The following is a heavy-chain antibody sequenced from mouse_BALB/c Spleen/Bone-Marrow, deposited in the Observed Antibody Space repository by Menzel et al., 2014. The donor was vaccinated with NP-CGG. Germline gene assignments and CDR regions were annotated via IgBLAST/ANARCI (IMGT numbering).Heavy chain of an antibody. V-gene: IGHV1-7*01. CDR3: VRPYGNYVGFAH. Sequence: QVQLQQPGAELAKPGASVKMSCKASGFTFTNYWMHWVKQRPGQGLEWIGYINPSTGYTENNQNFRDKASLTADKSSSTAHTQLSSLTSEDLAVYYCVRPYGNYVGFAHWAQATLVPVTA. CDR1: GFTFTNYW. CDR2: INPSTGYT. D-gene: IGHD2-1*01. J-gene: IGHJ3*01.